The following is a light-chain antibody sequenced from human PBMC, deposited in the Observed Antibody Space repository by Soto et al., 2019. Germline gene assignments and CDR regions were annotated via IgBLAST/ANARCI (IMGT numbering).Light chain of an antibody. CDR2: EGS. CDR1: SSDVGSYNL. Sequence: QSALTQPASVSGSPGQSITISCTGTSSDVGSYNLVSRYQQHPGKAPKLMIYEGSKRPSGVSNRFSGSKSGNTASLTISGLQAEDEADYYCCSYAGSSTFYVFGTGTKVTV. V-gene: IGLV2-23*01. J-gene: IGLJ1*01. CDR3: CSYAGSSTFYV.